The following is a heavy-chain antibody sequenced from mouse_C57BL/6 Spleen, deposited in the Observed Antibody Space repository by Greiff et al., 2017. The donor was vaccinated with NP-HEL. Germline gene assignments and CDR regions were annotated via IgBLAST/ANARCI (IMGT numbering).Heavy chain of an antibody. CDR1: GYTFTDYY. CDR2: INPYNGGT. Sequence: VQLQQSGPVLVKPGASVKMSCKASGYTFTDYYMNWVKQSHGKSLEWIGVINPYNGGTSYNQKFKGKATLTVDKSSSTAYMELNSLTSEDSAVYYCARNGYYGSSYHYYAMDYWGQGTSVTVSS. CDR3: ARNGYYGSSYHYYAMDY. V-gene: IGHV1-19*01. J-gene: IGHJ4*01. D-gene: IGHD1-1*01.